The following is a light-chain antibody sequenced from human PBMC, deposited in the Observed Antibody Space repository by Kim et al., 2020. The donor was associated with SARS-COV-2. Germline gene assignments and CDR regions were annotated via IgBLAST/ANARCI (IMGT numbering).Light chain of an antibody. J-gene: IGLJ1*01. CDR2: EDS. CDR1: DLGKRY. CDR3: QAWDSTSYV. Sequence: YELTQPPSVSVSPGQTASITCSGDDLGKRYASWYQQKPGQSPVLVIYEDSKRPSGIPDRFSGSNSGNTATLAISETQAMDEADYFCQAWDSTSYVFGTG. V-gene: IGLV3-1*01.